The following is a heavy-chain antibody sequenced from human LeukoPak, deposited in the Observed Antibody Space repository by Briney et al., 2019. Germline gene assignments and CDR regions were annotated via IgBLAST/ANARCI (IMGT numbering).Heavy chain of an antibody. CDR2: IIPLVGMP. V-gene: IGHV1-69*02. CDR1: GSPFSRFP. D-gene: IGHD6-6*01. J-gene: IGHJ6*02. CDR3: ASRPATSIAARPYGLDV. Sequence: SVKVSCKASGSPFSRFPITWVRQAPGRGLEWMGRIIPLVGMPNYAQNFQGRGTITADKATSTAYMEMRSLRSEDTAVYYCASRPATSIAARPYGLDVWGQGTTVIVSS.